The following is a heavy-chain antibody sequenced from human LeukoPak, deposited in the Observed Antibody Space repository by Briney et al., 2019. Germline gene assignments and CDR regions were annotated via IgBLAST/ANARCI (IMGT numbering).Heavy chain of an antibody. J-gene: IGHJ5*02. CDR2: IGAYNGNT. Sequence: ASVKVSCKASGYTFTSYGISWVRQAPGQGLEWMGWIGAYNGNTNYAQKLQGRVTMTTDTSTSTAYMELRSLRSDDTAVYYCAGTVTTVTPFDPWGQGTLVTVSS. CDR1: GYTFTSYG. CDR3: AGTVTTVTPFDP. D-gene: IGHD4-17*01. V-gene: IGHV1-18*01.